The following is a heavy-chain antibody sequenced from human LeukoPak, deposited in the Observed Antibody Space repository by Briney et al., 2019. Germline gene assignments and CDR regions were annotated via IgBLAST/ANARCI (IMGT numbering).Heavy chain of an antibody. J-gene: IGHJ5*02. Sequence: SETLSLTCTVSGGSISSYYWSWIRQPAGKGLEWIGRIYTSGSTNYNPSLKSRVTMSVDTSKNQFSLKLSSVTAADTAVYYCARLPKSGSGRQGWFDPWGQGTLVTGSS. CDR3: ARLPKSGSGRQGWFDP. CDR1: GGSISSYY. CDR2: IYTSGST. D-gene: IGHD3-10*01. V-gene: IGHV4-4*07.